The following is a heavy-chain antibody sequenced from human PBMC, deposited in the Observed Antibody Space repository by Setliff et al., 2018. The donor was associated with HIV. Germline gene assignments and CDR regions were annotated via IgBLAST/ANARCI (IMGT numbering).Heavy chain of an antibody. CDR3: AKDGYDSSNYYGLVDY. J-gene: IGHJ4*02. V-gene: IGHV3-30*18. D-gene: IGHD3-22*01. CDR2: ISNDGRNK. Sequence: PGGSLRLSCAGSGFTFSRYGMHWVRQAPGKGLEWVAVISNDGRNKYYGDSVKGRSTISRDNSKNTLYLQVNSLTEEDTAVYYCAKDGYDSSNYYGLVDYWGQGTLVTVSS. CDR1: GFTFSRYG.